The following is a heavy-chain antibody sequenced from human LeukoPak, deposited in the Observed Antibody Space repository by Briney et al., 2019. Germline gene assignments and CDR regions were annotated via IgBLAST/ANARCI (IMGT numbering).Heavy chain of an antibody. CDR2: IRSKANSYAT. V-gene: IGHV3-73*01. CDR3: ARGGSYLSAFDI. J-gene: IGHJ3*02. CDR1: GFTFSGSA. D-gene: IGHD1-26*01. Sequence: GGSLKLSCAASGFTFSGSAMLWVRQASGKGLEWVGRIRSKANSYATAYAASVKGRFTISRDDSKDTAYLQMNSLRAEDTAVYYCARGGSYLSAFDIWGQGTMVTVSS.